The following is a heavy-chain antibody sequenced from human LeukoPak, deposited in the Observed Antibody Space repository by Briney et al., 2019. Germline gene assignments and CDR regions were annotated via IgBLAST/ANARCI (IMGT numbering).Heavy chain of an antibody. D-gene: IGHD1-26*01. J-gene: IGHJ4*02. V-gene: IGHV3-13*01. CDR3: VRQPDSARYGFDF. CDR2: IGSSGDT. Sequence: GGSLRLSCSASGFTFSNYDIHWVRQATGKGLEWVSAIGSSGDTCYIDSVKGRFTISRESAKNSLYLQMNSLRAEDTAVYYCVRQPDSARYGFDFWGQGTLVTVSS. CDR1: GFTFSNYD.